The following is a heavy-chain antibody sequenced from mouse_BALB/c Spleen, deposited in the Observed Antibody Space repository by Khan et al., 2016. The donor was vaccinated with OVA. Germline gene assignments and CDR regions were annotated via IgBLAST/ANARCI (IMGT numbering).Heavy chain of an antibody. CDR3: TRSGYGTFAY. CDR2: INPSNGGT. Sequence: QVQLQQSGAELVKPGASVRLSCKASGYTFTSYYLYWVKQRPGQGLEWIGDINPSNGGTNFNEKFKSKATMTVDKSSSTAYMQLSSLKSEDSAVYYCTRSGYGTFAYWGQGTLVTVSA. V-gene: IGHV1S81*02. J-gene: IGHJ3*01. CDR1: GYTFTSYY. D-gene: IGHD2-1*01.